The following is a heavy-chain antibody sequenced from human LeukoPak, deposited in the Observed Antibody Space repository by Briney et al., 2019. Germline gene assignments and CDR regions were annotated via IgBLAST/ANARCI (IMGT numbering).Heavy chain of an antibody. CDR1: GGSISSYY. CDR3: AGDSTIFGVVTGSLDFDY. D-gene: IGHD3-3*01. CDR2: IYTSGST. V-gene: IGHV4-4*07. J-gene: IGHJ4*02. Sequence: SETLSLTCTVSGGSISSYYWSWIRQPAGKGREWIGRIYTSGSTNYNPSLKSRVTMSVDTSTNQFSLKLSSVPAADTAVYYCAGDSTIFGVVTGSLDFDYWGQGTLVTVSS.